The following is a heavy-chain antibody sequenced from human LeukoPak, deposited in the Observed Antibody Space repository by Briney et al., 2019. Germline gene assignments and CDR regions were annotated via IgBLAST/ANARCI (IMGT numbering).Heavy chain of an antibody. J-gene: IGHJ4*02. Sequence: ASVKVSCKASGYTFTSYAMHWVRQAPGQRLEWMGWINAGNGNIKYAQEFQGRVTITRDTSASTAYMELSSLRSEDMTVYFCARWERYEGYFDYWGQGTLVTVSS. V-gene: IGHV1-3*03. CDR3: ARWERYEGYFDY. D-gene: IGHD1-26*01. CDR1: GYTFTSYA. CDR2: INAGNGNI.